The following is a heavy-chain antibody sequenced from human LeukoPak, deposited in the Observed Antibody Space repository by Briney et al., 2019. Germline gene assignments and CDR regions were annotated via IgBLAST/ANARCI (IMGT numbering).Heavy chain of an antibody. CDR3: AQGTKDV. J-gene: IGHJ6*04. Sequence: GGSLRLSCAASGFTFSGFWMNWVRQAPGKGPVWVSRINGDGSSTDYADSVKGRFTISRDNAKNTLYLQMNSLRAEDTAVYYCAQGTKDVWGKGTTVTVSS. CDR2: INGDGSST. V-gene: IGHV3-74*01. CDR1: GFTFSGFW.